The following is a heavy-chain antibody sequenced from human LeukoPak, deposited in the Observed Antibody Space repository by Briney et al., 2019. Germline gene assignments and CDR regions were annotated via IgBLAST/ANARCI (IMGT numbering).Heavy chain of an antibody. CDR1: GYTFTSYD. D-gene: IGHD5-12*01. CDR2: MNPNSGNT. CDR3: ARGRVTYENSGYSYYFDY. Sequence: ASVKVSCKASGYTFTSYDINWVRQATGQGLEWVGWMNPNSGNTGYAQKFQGRVTMTRNTSISTAYMELSSLRSEDTAVYYCARGRVTYENSGYSYYFDYWGQGTLVTVSS. J-gene: IGHJ4*02. V-gene: IGHV1-8*01.